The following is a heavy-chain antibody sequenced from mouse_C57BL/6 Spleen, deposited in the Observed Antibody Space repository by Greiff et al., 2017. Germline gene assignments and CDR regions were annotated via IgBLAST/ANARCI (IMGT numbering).Heavy chain of an antibody. CDR1: GYTFTSYW. CDR3: ARSGYYAMDY. Sequence: QVQLQQSGAELVRPGSSVKLSCKASGYTFTSYWMDWVKQRPGQGLEWIGNIYPSDSETHYNQKFKDKATLTVDKSSSTAYMQLSSLTSEDSAVXYCARSGYYAMDYWGQGTSVTVSS. V-gene: IGHV1-61*01. J-gene: IGHJ4*01. CDR2: IYPSDSET.